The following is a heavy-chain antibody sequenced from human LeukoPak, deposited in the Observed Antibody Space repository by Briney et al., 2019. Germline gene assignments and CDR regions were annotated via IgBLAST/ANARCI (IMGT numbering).Heavy chain of an antibody. V-gene: IGHV4-39*01. J-gene: IGHJ4*02. CDR2: IYYTGST. Sequence: SETLSLTCTVSGGSVSSTEFYWGWIRQPRGKGVQWIGNIYYTGSTYYHPWVNSQFTMYVDTSQNQISLKMTSVTAADTAVYYCARLSKGRYFDYIFDYWGQGTLVTVSS. CDR1: GGSVSSTEFY. D-gene: IGHD3-9*01. CDR3: ARLSKGRYFDYIFDY.